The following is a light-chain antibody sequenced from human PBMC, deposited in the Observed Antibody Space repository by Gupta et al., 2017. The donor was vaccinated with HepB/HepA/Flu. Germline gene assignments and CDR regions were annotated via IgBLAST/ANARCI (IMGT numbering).Light chain of an antibody. CDR1: QGIKKD. CDR2: AAS. V-gene: IGKV1-6*01. CDR3: RQDDTYPRT. Sequence: AIQMTQSPSSLSASVGDRVTITCRASQGIKKDSGCYQHKPGKAPKLLIFAASSVHTGVPSRFSGSGSGTDFTLTISILHPEDFATYYCRQDDTYPRTFGQGTKLEMK. J-gene: IGKJ1*01.